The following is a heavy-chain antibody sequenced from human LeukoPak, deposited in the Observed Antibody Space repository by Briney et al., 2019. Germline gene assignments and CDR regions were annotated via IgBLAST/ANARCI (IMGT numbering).Heavy chain of an antibody. D-gene: IGHD2/OR15-2a*01. CDR1: GFTFSNYS. CDR2: ISGTSSHI. Sequence: PGGSLRLSCAASGFTFSNYSMNWVRQAPGKGLEGVSIISGTSSHIFDADSVKGRFTISRDNAKNSLYLQMNSLRAEDTAVYYCARSVIVADTTRGFDYWGQGILVTVSS. CDR3: ARSVIVADTTRGFDY. J-gene: IGHJ4*02. V-gene: IGHV3-21*01.